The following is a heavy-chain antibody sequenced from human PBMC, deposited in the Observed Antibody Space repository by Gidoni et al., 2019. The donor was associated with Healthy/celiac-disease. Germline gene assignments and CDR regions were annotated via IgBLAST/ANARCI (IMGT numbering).Heavy chain of an antibody. CDR2: IFSNDEK. Sequence: QVTLKESGPVLVKPTETLTLTCTVSGFSLSNARMGVSWIRQPPGKALEWLAHIFSNDEKSYSPSLKSRLTISKDTSKSQVVLTMTNMDPVDTATYYCARNFDGDYYYGMDVWGQGTTVTVSS. J-gene: IGHJ6*02. CDR3: ARNFDGDYYYGMDV. D-gene: IGHD3-9*01. CDR1: GFSLSNARMG. V-gene: IGHV2-26*01.